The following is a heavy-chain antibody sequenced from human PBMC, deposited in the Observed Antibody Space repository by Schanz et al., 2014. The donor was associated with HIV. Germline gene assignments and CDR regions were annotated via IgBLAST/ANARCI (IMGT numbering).Heavy chain of an antibody. D-gene: IGHD3-10*01. V-gene: IGHV4-39*01. Sequence: QLQLQESGPGLVKPSETLSLTCSVSGDSISNTTHYWGWIRQPPGKGLEWIGSAHHSGSTYYTPPLKRRVPISVDTSKTQVPRKLSSVTAADTAVFYCARHQRGSYLEALDYWGQGTLVTVSS. CDR3: ARHQRGSYLEALDY. J-gene: IGHJ4*02. CDR2: AHHSGST. CDR1: GDSISNTTHY.